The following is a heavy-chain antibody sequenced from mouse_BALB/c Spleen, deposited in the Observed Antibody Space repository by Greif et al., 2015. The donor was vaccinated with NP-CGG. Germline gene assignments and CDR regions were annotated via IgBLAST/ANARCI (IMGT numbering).Heavy chain of an antibody. V-gene: IGHV14-4*02. CDR3: NLYGNYGYAMDY. CDR1: GFNIKDYY. Sequence: EVKLVESGAELVRSGASVKLSCTASGFNIKDYYMHWVKQRPEQGLECIGWIDPENGDTEYAPKFQGKATMTADTSSNTAYLQLSSLTSEDTAVYYCNLYGNYGYAMDYWGQGTSVTVSS. J-gene: IGHJ4*01. CDR2: IDPENGDT. D-gene: IGHD2-1*01.